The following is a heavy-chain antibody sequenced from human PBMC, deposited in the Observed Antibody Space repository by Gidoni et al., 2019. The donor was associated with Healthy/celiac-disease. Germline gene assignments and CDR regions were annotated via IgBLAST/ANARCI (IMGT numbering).Heavy chain of an antibody. J-gene: IGHJ3*02. V-gene: IGHV3-21*01. CDR1: GCTFSSYS. D-gene: IGHD5-12*01. CDR3: ARDGEADGYNFYPHAFDI. Sequence: EVQLVESGGGVVTPGGSLRLSCATSGCTFSSYSMNWVRQAPGKGLEWVSAISSMSSYIYYADSVKGRFTIARDNAKTSLYLQMNRLRAEDTAVYYCARDGEADGYNFYPHAFDIWGQGTMVTVSS. CDR2: ISSMSSYI.